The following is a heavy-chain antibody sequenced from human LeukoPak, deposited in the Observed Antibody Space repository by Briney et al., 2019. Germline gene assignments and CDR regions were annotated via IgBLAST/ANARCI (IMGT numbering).Heavy chain of an antibody. Sequence: GGSLRLSCAASGFTFSTYAMSWVRQAPGKGLEWVSAISGTGDSTYYVDSVKGRFTISRDNAKNSLYLQMNSLRAEDTAVYYCARRLRYFDYWGQGTLVTVSS. CDR2: ISGTGDST. D-gene: IGHD2-8*01. CDR3: ARRLRYFDY. V-gene: IGHV3-23*01. J-gene: IGHJ4*02. CDR1: GFTFSTYA.